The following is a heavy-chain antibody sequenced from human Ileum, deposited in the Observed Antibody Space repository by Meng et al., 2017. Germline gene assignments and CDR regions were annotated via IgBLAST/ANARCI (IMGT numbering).Heavy chain of an antibody. CDR3: VRNEGYSLGD. Sequence: QVQLQGAGPVLVKPSGTLSLTCAVSGDSISRRDWWSWVRQPPGKGLEWIGEISQESGRTNYNPSLKSRVTISLDKSKNQFSLNLNSVTAADTAVYYCVRNEGYSLGDWGQGTLVTVSS. CDR2: ISQESGRT. J-gene: IGHJ4*02. D-gene: IGHD2-21*01. CDR1: GDSISRRDW. V-gene: IGHV4-4*02.